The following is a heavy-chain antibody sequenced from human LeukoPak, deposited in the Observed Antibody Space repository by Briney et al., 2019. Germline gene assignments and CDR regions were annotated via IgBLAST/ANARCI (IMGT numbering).Heavy chain of an antibody. V-gene: IGHV4-39*01. CDR3: VAEMTASAAFDI. Sequence: SSETLSLTCTVSGDSLTSSSHYWGWIRQPPGKRLQWVASLHHTGRNYSNAALKSRVSISMDTAESQFSLKVNSVTAADSGVYYCVAEMTASAAFDIWGQGTMVAVSS. J-gene: IGHJ3*02. D-gene: IGHD2-21*02. CDR1: GDSLTSSSHY. CDR2: LHHTGRN.